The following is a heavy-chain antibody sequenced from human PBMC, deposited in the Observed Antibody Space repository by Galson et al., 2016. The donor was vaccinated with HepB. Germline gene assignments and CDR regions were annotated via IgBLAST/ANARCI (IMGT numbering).Heavy chain of an antibody. Sequence: SLRLSCAASGFTVSSSEMSWVRQAPGKSLEWVSGISWNSNSVGYADSVKGRFTISRDNAKNSVYLQMNSLRLEDMALYYCAKSLSSGWLSDLDFWGQGTLVTVSS. V-gene: IGHV3-9*03. D-gene: IGHD6-19*01. CDR2: ISWNSNSV. CDR3: AKSLSSGWLSDLDF. J-gene: IGHJ4*02. CDR1: GFTVSSSE.